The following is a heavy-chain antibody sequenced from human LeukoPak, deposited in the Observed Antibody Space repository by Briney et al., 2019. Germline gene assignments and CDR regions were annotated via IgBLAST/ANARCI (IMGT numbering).Heavy chain of an antibody. Sequence: PSETLSLTCTVSGGSISSYYWSWIRQPPGKGLEWIGYIYYSGSTNYNPSLKSRVTISVDTSKNQFSLKLSSVTAADTAVYYCAKSGDYLWDYWGQGTLVTVSS. CDR2: IYYSGST. V-gene: IGHV4-59*01. CDR1: GGSISSYY. J-gene: IGHJ4*02. CDR3: AKSGDYLWDY. D-gene: IGHD3-16*01.